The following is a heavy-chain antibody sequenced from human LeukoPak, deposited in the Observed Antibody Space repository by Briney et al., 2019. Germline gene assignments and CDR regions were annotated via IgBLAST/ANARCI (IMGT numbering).Heavy chain of an antibody. Sequence: SETLSLTCAVYGGSFSGYYWSWIRQPPGKGLEWIGEINHSGSTNYNPSLKSRVTISVDTSKNQFSLKLSSVTAADTAVYYCAGGRRYCSSTSCVNWFDPWGQGTLVTVSS. J-gene: IGHJ5*02. V-gene: IGHV4-34*01. D-gene: IGHD2-2*01. CDR3: AGGRRYCSSTSCVNWFDP. CDR2: INHSGST. CDR1: GGSFSGYY.